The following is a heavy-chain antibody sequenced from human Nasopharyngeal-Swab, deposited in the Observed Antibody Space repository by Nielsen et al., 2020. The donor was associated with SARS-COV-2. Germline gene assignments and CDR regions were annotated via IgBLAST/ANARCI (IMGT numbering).Heavy chain of an antibody. V-gene: IGHV3-30*18. CDR2: ISYDGSNK. J-gene: IGHJ4*02. Sequence: GGSLRLSCAASGFTFSTSGMHWVRQAPGKGLEWVAVISYDGSNKNYADSVKGRFTISRDNSKNTLYLQMNSLRAEDTAVYYCAKDGYSSGWGYFDYWGQGTLVTVSS. CDR3: AKDGYSSGWGYFDY. CDR1: GFTFSTSG. D-gene: IGHD6-19*01.